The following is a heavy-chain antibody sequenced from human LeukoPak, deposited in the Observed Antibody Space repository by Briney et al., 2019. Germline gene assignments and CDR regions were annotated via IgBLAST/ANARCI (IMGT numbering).Heavy chain of an antibody. CDR3: ARVGGYKYSHYNWFDP. CDR1: GYSVSSGYY. Sequence: SETLSLTCTVSGYSVSSGYYWGWIRQPPGKGLEWIGSIYHDGSTYYNPSLKSRVTISVDTSKIQFSLKRSSVTAADTAVYYCARVGGYKYSHYNWFDPWGQGTLVTVSS. J-gene: IGHJ5*02. V-gene: IGHV4-38-2*02. D-gene: IGHD5-24*01. CDR2: IYHDGST.